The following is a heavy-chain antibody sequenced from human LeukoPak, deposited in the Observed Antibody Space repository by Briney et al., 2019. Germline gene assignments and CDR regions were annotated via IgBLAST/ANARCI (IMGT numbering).Heavy chain of an antibody. CDR3: ARELVRAFDH. Sequence: PGGSLRLSCAASGFTFSSYAMHWVRQAPGKGLEWVAVISYDGSYKNYAGSVKGRFTISRDTSKNTLFLQMNSLRLEDTAVYYCARELVRAFDHWGQGTLVTVSS. CDR2: ISYDGSYK. J-gene: IGHJ4*02. CDR1: GFTFSSYA. V-gene: IGHV3-30*04.